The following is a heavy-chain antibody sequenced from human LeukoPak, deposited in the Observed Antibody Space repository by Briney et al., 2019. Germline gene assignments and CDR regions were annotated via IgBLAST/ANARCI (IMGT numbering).Heavy chain of an antibody. V-gene: IGHV4-59*08. CDR1: GGSISSYY. CDR3: ARLEYSSSSLDY. Sequence: SETLSLTCTVSGGSISSYYWSWIRQPPGKGLEWIGYIYYSGSTNYNPSLKSRVTISVDTSKNQFSLKLSSVTAADTAVYYCARLEYSSSSLDYWGQGTLVTVSS. D-gene: IGHD6-6*01. CDR2: IYYSGST. J-gene: IGHJ4*02.